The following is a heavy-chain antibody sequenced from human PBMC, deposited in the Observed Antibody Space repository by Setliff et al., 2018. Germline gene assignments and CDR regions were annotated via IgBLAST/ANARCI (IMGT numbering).Heavy chain of an antibody. D-gene: IGHD3-22*01. CDR1: GGSFSGYY. CDR2: INHSGST. Sequence: SETLSLTCAVYGGSFSGYYWSWIRQPPGKGLEWIGEINHSGSTNYNPSLKSRVTISVDTSKNQFSLKLSSVPAADTAVYYCARHHAQYYSDSSGYFYEDWYFDLWGRGTLVTVSS. CDR3: ARHHAQYYSDSSGYFYEDWYFDL. J-gene: IGHJ2*01. V-gene: IGHV4-34*01.